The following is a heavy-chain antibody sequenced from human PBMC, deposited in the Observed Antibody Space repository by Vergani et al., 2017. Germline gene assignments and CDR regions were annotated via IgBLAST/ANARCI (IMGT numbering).Heavy chain of an antibody. Sequence: EVRLLESGGGLVQPGGSLRLSCAASGFTFNIYAMSWVRPAPGKGLEWVSTITYNGGSTYYADSVTGRFTISRDNSKNTLFLQVKTLRAEDTSVYYCAKDYNIMGALHYWGQGTLVAVSS. V-gene: IGHV3-23*01. CDR1: GFTFNIYA. CDR3: AKDYNIMGALHY. J-gene: IGHJ4*02. D-gene: IGHD5-12*01. CDR2: ITYNGGST.